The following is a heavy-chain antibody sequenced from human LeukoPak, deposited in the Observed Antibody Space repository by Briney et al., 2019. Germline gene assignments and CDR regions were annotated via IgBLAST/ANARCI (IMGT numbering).Heavy chain of an antibody. D-gene: IGHD6-19*01. V-gene: IGHV3-30*03. CDR3: VRGIAVAGTPDY. CDR1: GFTFSSYG. J-gene: IGHJ4*02. CDR2: ISYDGSNK. Sequence: GRSLRLSCAASGFTFSSYGMHWVRQAPGKGLEGVAVISYDGSNKYYADSVKGRFTISRDNSKNTLYLQMNSLRAEDTAVYYCVRGIAVAGTPDYWGQGTLVTVSS.